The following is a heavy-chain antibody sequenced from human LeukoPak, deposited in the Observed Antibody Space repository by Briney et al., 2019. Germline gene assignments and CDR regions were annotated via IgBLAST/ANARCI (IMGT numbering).Heavy chain of an antibody. CDR2: IIPIFGTA. Sequence: ASVKVSCKASGGTFSSYAISWVRQAPGQGLEWMGGIIPIFGTANYAQKFQGRVTITADESTSTAYMELSSLRSEDTAVYYCARAQGVVVPAAICSYWGQGTLVTVSS. CDR1: GGTFSSYA. CDR3: ARAQGVVVPAAICSY. J-gene: IGHJ4*02. V-gene: IGHV1-69*13. D-gene: IGHD2-2*01.